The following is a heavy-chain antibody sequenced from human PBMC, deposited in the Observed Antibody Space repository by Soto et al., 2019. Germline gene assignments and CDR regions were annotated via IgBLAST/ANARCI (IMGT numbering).Heavy chain of an antibody. CDR3: ACWRDPRYGDYGIRVPDAFDI. Sequence: EVQLVQSGAEVKKPGESLKISCKGSGYSFTSYWIGWVRQMPGKGLEWMGIIYPGDSDTRYSPSFQGQVTISADKSISTAYLQWSSLKASDTAMYYCACWRDPRYGDYGIRVPDAFDIWGQGTMVTVSS. V-gene: IGHV5-51*01. CDR2: IYPGDSDT. CDR1: GYSFTSYW. D-gene: IGHD4-17*01. J-gene: IGHJ3*02.